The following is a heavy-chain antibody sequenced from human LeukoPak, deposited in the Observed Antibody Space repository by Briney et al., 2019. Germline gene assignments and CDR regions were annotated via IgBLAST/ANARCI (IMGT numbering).Heavy chain of an antibody. J-gene: IGHJ4*02. Sequence: GGSLRLSCAASGFTVSSSHMSWVRQAPGKGLEWVSVIYSGATTYYADSEKGRFTISRDNSKNTLYLQMNTLRAEDTAIYYCASGGDAFSTYYWGQGTLVTVSS. CDR1: GFTVSSSH. CDR2: IYSGATT. V-gene: IGHV3-53*01. CDR3: ASGGDAFSTYY. D-gene: IGHD2-21*01.